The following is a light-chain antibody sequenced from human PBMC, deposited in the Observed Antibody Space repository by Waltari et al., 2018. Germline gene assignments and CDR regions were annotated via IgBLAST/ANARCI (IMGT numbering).Light chain of an antibody. J-gene: IGKJ1*01. CDR1: QSVTSH. V-gene: IGKV3-11*01. CDR3: QQRSNWPPWT. CDR2: DAS. Sequence: EIVLTQSPATLSLSPGERATISCRASQSVTSHLAWYQQKPGQAPRLLIYDASNRATGIPARFSGSGSGTDFTLTISSLEPEDFAVYYCQQRSNWPPWTFGQGTKVEIK.